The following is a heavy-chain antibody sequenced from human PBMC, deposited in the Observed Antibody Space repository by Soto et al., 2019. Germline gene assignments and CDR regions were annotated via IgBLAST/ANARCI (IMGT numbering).Heavy chain of an antibody. CDR1: GASISSYH. J-gene: IGHJ6*03. CDR2: IYYSGSA. Sequence: QVQLQESGPGLVKPSETLSLTCTVSGASISSYHWSWIRQTPGKGLEWIGYIYYSGSANYNPSLKSRVTFSVDTSKNPVSLKLSSVTAADTGVYYCAAAVPAEYVFPYYYMDVWGKGTTVTVSS. V-gene: IGHV4-59*01. D-gene: IGHD3-16*01. CDR3: AAAVPAEYVFPYYYMDV.